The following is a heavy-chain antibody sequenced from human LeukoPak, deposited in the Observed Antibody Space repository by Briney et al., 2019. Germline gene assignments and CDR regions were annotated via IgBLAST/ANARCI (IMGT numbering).Heavy chain of an antibody. CDR2: IIPIFGTA. D-gene: IGHD2/OR15-2a*01. Sequence: SVKVSCKASGGTFSSYAISWVRQAPVQGLEWMGGIIPIFGTANYAQKFQGRVTITADESTSTAYMELSSLRSEDTAVYYCARDINRGGRFDYWGQGTLVTVSS. CDR1: GGTFSSYA. V-gene: IGHV1-69*01. J-gene: IGHJ4*02. CDR3: ARDINRGGRFDY.